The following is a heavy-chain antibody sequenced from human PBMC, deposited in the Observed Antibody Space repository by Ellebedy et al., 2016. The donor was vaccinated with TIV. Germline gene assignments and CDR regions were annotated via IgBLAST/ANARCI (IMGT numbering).Heavy chain of an antibody. Sequence: GESLKISCAASGFTFSSYAMNWVRQAPGKGLEWISTISGSGCNTYYADSVKGRFTISRDNSKNTLDLQMNSLRAEDTAGYYCAKTSGDNRDNPGPIDYWGQGTLVTVSS. V-gene: IGHV3-23*01. CDR1: GFTFSSYA. CDR2: ISGSGCNT. J-gene: IGHJ4*02. CDR3: AKTSGDNRDNPGPIDY. D-gene: IGHD1/OR15-1a*01.